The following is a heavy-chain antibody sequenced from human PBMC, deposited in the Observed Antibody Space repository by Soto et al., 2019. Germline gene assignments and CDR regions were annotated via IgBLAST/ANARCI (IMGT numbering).Heavy chain of an antibody. CDR3: ARVGDGYTSGWYFDL. Sequence: QVQLQESGPGLVKPSQTLSLTCTVSGGSISSGDYYWSWIRQPPGKGLEWIGYIYYSGSTYYNPSLKSRVTISVDTSTNQFSLKLSSVTAADTAVYYCARVGDGYTSGWYFDLWGRGTLVTVSS. CDR2: IYYSGST. CDR1: GGSISSGDYY. D-gene: IGHD5-12*01. V-gene: IGHV4-30-4*01. J-gene: IGHJ2*01.